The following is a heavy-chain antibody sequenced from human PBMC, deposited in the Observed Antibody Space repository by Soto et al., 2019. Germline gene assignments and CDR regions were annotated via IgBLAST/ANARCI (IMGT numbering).Heavy chain of an antibody. D-gene: IGHD3-10*01. CDR1: GFSLSTTGVG. CDR3: AHTNYYGSWFFDS. CDR2: IYWDADK. J-gene: IGHJ4*02. V-gene: IGHV2-5*02. Sequence: QITLKESGPTLVKPTQTLTLTCTFSGFSLSTTGVGVGWIRQPPGEALEWLALIYWDADKRYSPSLKSRLTXPXDXXKNRVVLTLTNMDPVDTATYFCAHTNYYGSWFFDSWGQGTLVTVSS.